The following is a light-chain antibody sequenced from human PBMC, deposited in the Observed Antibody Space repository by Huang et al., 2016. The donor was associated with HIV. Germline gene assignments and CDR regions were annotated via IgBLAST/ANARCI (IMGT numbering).Light chain of an antibody. CDR2: SAS. V-gene: IGKV3-11*01. Sequence: EIVLTQSPATLLLSPGERATLSCRASQSVNSYLAWYQQKPGRAPRLLLYSASNLATGIPARFSGSGSGTDFTLTISSLEPEDFAIYYCQQSSSWPPLTFGGGTKVEIK. CDR1: QSVNSY. J-gene: IGKJ4*01. CDR3: QQSSSWPPLT.